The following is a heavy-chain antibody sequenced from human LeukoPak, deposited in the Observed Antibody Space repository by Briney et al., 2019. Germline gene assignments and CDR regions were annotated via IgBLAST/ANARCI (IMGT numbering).Heavy chain of an antibody. Sequence: SETLSLTCTVSGGSISSYYWSWIRQPPGEGLEWIGYIYYSGSTNYNPSLKSRVTISVDTSKNQFSLKLSSVTAADTAVYYCARGEALYYYGSGSFPFDYWGQGTLVTVSS. CDR1: GGSISSYY. V-gene: IGHV4-59*01. J-gene: IGHJ4*02. CDR3: ARGEALYYYGSGSFPFDY. D-gene: IGHD3-10*01. CDR2: IYYSGST.